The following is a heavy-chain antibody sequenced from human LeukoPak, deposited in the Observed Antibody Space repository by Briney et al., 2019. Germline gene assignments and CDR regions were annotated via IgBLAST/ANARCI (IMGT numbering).Heavy chain of an antibody. CDR3: AKDLRDWNYGTFDY. Sequence: GGSLRLSCAASGFTFSSHWMNWVRQAPGKGLEWVSGIRDSGSSTYYADSVKGRFTISRDNSKNTLYLQMNSLRAEDTAVYYCAKDLRDWNYGTFDYWGQGTLVTVSS. J-gene: IGHJ4*02. V-gene: IGHV3-23*01. CDR1: GFTFSSHW. D-gene: IGHD1-7*01. CDR2: IRDSGSST.